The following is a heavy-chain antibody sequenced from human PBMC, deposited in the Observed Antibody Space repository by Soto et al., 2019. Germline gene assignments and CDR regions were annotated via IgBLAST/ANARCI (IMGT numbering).Heavy chain of an antibody. CDR3: ARDPGYSGYDYHFDY. CDR2: ISYDGSNK. D-gene: IGHD5-12*01. V-gene: IGHV3-30-3*01. J-gene: IGHJ4*02. CDR1: GFTFSSYA. Sequence: QVQLVESGGGVVQPGRSLRLSCAASGFTFSSYAMHWVRQAPGKGLEWVAVISYDGSNKYYADSVKGRFTISRDNSKNTLNQQMNSLRAEDTAVYYCARDPGYSGYDYHFDYWGQGTLVTVSS.